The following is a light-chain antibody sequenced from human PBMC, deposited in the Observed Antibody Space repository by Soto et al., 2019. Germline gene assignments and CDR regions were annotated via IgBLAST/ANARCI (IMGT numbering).Light chain of an antibody. CDR3: QQYGSSPWT. Sequence: EIVLTQSPGTLSLSPGERATLSCRASQSVSSSYLAWYQQKPGQAPRLLIYGASSRDTGIPDRFSGSGSGTDFTLTISRLEPEDFAVYYCQQYGSSPWTFDQGTKVEIK. CDR1: QSVSSSY. V-gene: IGKV3-20*01. CDR2: GAS. J-gene: IGKJ1*01.